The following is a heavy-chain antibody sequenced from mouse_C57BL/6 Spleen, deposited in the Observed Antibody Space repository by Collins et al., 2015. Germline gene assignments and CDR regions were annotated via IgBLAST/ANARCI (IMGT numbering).Heavy chain of an antibody. CDR3: ARGDDGYYVFDY. V-gene: IGHV1-47*01. J-gene: IGHJ2*01. D-gene: IGHD2-3*01. Sequence: IEWMKQNHGKSLEWIGNFHPYNDDTKYNEKFKGKATLTVEKSSSTVYLELSRLTSDDSAVYYCARGDDGYYVFDYWGQGTTLTVSS. CDR2: FHPYNDDT.